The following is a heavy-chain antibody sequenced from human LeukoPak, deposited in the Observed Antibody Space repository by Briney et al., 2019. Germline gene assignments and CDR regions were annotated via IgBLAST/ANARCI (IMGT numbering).Heavy chain of an antibody. Sequence: ASVKASCKASGYTFSSYDINRVRQATGQGLEWMGWMNPSTGNTGYAQKFQGRVTMTRDTSTSTAYMELSSLKSEDTAVYYCARLSETPAFYPGGRYLYLAYWGQGAQVTVSS. CDR3: ARLSETPAFYPGGRYLYLAY. J-gene: IGHJ4*02. V-gene: IGHV1-8*01. CDR2: MNPSTGNT. D-gene: IGHD2-8*02. CDR1: GYTFSSYD.